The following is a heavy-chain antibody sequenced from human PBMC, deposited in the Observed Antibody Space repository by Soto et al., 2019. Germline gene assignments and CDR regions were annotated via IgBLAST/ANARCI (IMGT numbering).Heavy chain of an antibody. CDR3: ARVGRTTGTLSWWFDP. D-gene: IGHD1-1*01. CDR1: GDTFDDYT. J-gene: IGHJ5*02. CDR2: IVPVLVVP. Sequence: QVQLVQSGSEVKKPGSSVKVSCKASGDTFDDYTLTWVRQAPGQGLEWKGRIVPVLVVPNYAQNFQGRLTITADISTSTVYMELSSLRFEDTAVYYCARVGRTTGTLSWWFDPWGQGTLVTVSS. V-gene: IGHV1-69*02.